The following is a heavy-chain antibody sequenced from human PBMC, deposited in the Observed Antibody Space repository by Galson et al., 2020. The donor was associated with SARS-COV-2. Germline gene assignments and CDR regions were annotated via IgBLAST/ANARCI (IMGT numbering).Heavy chain of an antibody. CDR1: GFTFSSYG. Sequence: TGGSLRLSCAASGFTFSSYGMHWVRQAPGKGLAWVAIISYDGSNKYYADSVKGRFSISRDNSKNTLYLQMNSLRAEDTAVYYCAKDGGSLSVCFGELLLDYGMDVWGQGTTVTVSS. D-gene: IGHD3-10*01. V-gene: IGHV3-30*18. J-gene: IGHJ6*02. CDR2: ISYDGSNK. CDR3: AKDGGSLSVCFGELLLDYGMDV.